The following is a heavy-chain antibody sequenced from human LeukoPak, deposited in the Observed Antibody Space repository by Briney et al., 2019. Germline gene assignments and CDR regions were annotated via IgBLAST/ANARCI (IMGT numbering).Heavy chain of an antibody. D-gene: IGHD2-15*01. Sequence: GGSLRLSCAASGFTFSNAWMSWVRQAPGKGLEWVGRITSKTDGGTTDYAAPAKGRFTISRDDSKNTLYLQMNSLKTEDTAVYYCTNSRGYWGQGTLVTVSS. CDR2: ITSKTDGGTT. J-gene: IGHJ4*02. CDR1: GFTFSNAW. CDR3: TNSRGY. V-gene: IGHV3-15*01.